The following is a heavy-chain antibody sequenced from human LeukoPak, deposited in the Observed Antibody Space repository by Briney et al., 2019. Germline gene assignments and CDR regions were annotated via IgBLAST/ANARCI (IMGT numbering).Heavy chain of an antibody. CDR2: INPSGGST. D-gene: IGHD3-9*01. V-gene: IGHV1-46*01. Sequence: GASVKVSCKASGYTFTSYYMHWVRQAPGQGLEWMGIINPSGGSTSYAQKFQGRVTMTRDTSTSTVYMELSSLRSEDTAVYYCARKGYDILTGYSKDDAFDIWGQGTMVTVSS. J-gene: IGHJ3*02. CDR1: GYTFTSYY. CDR3: ARKGYDILTGYSKDDAFDI.